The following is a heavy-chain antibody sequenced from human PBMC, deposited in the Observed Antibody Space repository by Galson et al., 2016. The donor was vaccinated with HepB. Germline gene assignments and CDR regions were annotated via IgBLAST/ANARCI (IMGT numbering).Heavy chain of an antibody. CDR1: GFNFNNYG. J-gene: IGHJ4*02. Sequence: LRLSCAASGFNFNNYGMHWVRQAPGKGLEWVAIISTDGNNKHYGDSVNGRFTISRDNSKNTLYLQMSSLRTEDTAVYYCAKDGHYDILTGYSYYFDYWGQGTLVTVSS. V-gene: IGHV3-30*18. CDR3: AKDGHYDILTGYSYYFDY. D-gene: IGHD3-9*01. CDR2: ISTDGNNK.